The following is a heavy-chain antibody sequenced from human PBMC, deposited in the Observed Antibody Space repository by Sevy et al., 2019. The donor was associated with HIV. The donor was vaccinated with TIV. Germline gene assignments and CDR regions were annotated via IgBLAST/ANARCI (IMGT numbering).Heavy chain of an antibody. V-gene: IGHV4-31*03. J-gene: IGHJ1*01. D-gene: IGHD3-22*01. CDR2: IYYCGST. Sequence: SETLSLTCTVSGASTSRGGYFWSWIRQHPGGGLEWIGYIYYCGSTYYNASLKSRLTISVDTSKNQFSLNLSSVTAADTAVYYCATSPYYYDSGGYYRGEYFQHWGQGTLVTVSS. CDR3: ATSPYYYDSGGYYRGEYFQH. CDR1: GASTSRGGYF.